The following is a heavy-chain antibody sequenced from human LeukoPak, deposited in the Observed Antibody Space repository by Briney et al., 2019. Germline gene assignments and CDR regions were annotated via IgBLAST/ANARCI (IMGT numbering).Heavy chain of an antibody. CDR1: GGSFSGYY. CDR2: INHSGST. Sequence: PSETLSLTCAVYGGSFSGYYWSWIRQPPGKGLEWIGEINHSGSTNYNPSLKSRVTISVDTSKNQFSLKLSSVTAADTAVYYCARGTTVTTYDYWGHGTLVTVSS. CDR3: ARGTTVTTYDY. V-gene: IGHV4-34*01. J-gene: IGHJ4*01. D-gene: IGHD4-11*01.